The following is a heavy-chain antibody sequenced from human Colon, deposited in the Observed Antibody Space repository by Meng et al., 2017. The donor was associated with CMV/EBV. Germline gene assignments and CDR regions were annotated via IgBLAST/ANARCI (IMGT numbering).Heavy chain of an antibody. CDR3: ARGWPPDY. CDR1: GFTFSSYS. V-gene: IGHV3-21*06. Sequence: GGSLRLSCAASGFTFSSYSLNWVRQAPGKGLEWVSSISRSSDTKYADSVKGRFTLSRDNAQNSVFLQMNSLTAEDTAVYYCARGWPPDYWGQGTLVTVSS. D-gene: IGHD6-13*01. J-gene: IGHJ4*02. CDR2: ISRSSDT.